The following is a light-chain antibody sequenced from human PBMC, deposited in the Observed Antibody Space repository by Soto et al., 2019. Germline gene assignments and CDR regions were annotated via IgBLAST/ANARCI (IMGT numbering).Light chain of an antibody. CDR2: EVS. CDR3: SSYTSTITVL. Sequence: QSVLTQPASVSGSPGQSITISCTGTSSDVGASKYVSWYQQHPGKAPKLMIYEVSNRPSGVSNRFSGSKSGNTASLTISGLHAEDEADYYCSSYTSTITVLFGGGTKVTVL. CDR1: SSDVGASKY. V-gene: IGLV2-14*01. J-gene: IGLJ2*01.